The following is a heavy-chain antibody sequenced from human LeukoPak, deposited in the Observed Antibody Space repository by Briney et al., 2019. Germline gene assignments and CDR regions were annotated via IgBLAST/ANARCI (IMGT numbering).Heavy chain of an antibody. J-gene: IGHJ6*02. Sequence: GGSLRLSCAASGFTFSSYGMHWVRQAPGKGLEWVAFISFDGSDKIYADSVKGRFTISRDNAKNSLYLQMNSLRAEDTAVYYCARVVVVTAIQDYGMDVWGQGTTVTVSS. CDR2: ISFDGSDK. V-gene: IGHV3-30*03. CDR3: ARVVVVTAIQDYGMDV. D-gene: IGHD2-21*02. CDR1: GFTFSSYG.